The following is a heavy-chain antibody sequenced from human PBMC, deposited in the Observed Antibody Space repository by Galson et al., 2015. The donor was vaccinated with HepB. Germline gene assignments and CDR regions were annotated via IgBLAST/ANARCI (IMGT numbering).Heavy chain of an antibody. CDR2: ISAYNGNT. D-gene: IGHD2-2*01. J-gene: IGHJ6*03. CDR3: ARVAARGYCSSTTCSNYYYYYMDV. CDR1: GYTFTSYG. Sequence: SVKVSCKASGYTFTSYGISWVRQAPGQGLEWMGWISAYNGNTNYAQKLQGRVTMTTDTSTSTAYMELRSLRSDDTAVYYCARVAARGYCSSTTCSNYYYYYMDVWGKGTTVTVSS. V-gene: IGHV1-18*01.